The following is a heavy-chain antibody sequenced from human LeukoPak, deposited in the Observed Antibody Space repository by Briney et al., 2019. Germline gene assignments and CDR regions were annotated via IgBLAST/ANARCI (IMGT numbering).Heavy chain of an antibody. D-gene: IGHD1-26*01. CDR3: VRHYVLHIVGPSY. Sequence: SETLSLTCTVSGASISSSNFYLDWIRQSPGKGLEWIGNIYYGETTSYNPSFKSRVTISVDTAKNQFSLKVNSVTAADTAMYFCVRHYVLHIVGPSYWGQGILVTVSS. CDR1: GASISSSNFY. J-gene: IGHJ4*02. V-gene: IGHV4-39*01. CDR2: IYYGETT.